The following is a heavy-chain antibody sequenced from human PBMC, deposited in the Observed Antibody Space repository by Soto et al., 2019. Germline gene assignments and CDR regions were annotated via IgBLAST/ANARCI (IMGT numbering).Heavy chain of an antibody. CDR1: GFTFSSYA. J-gene: IGHJ3*02. Sequence: EVQLLESGGGLVQPGGSLRLSCAASGFTFSSYAMNWVRQAPGKGLEWVSAISGSGGSTYYADSVKGRFTISRDSSKNTLDLQMNSLRAEDTPVYYCPKGNSWSPALVLDIWGQGTMVTVSS. D-gene: IGHD1-7*01. CDR3: PKGNSWSPALVLDI. CDR2: ISGSGGST. V-gene: IGHV3-23*01.